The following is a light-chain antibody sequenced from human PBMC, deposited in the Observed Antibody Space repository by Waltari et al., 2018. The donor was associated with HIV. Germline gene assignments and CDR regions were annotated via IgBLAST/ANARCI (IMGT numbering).Light chain of an antibody. CDR2: WAS. J-gene: IGKJ1*01. CDR3: QQYFSTPWT. Sequence: DIVMTQTPDSLIVSPGERASINCRSHQSLLYSPNNKNFLGWYQKKPGQPPKLLIYWASSRESGVPARFSGSGSGTNCTLTISSLQPEDVATYFCQQYFSTPWTFGQGTKV. V-gene: IGKV4-1*01. CDR1: QSLLYSPNNKNF.